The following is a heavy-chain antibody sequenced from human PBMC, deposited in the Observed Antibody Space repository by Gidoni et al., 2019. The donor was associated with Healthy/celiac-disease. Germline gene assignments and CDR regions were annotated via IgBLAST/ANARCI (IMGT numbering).Heavy chain of an antibody. J-gene: IGHJ4*02. V-gene: IGHV2-70*15. CDR1: GFALSTSGMC. CDR2: IDWDDDK. D-gene: IGHD3-10*01. CDR3: ARVNTMVQGVIDY. Sequence: QVTLRESGPALVKPTQTLKLTCTFSGFALSTSGMCVSWIRQPPGKALEWLARIDWDDDKYYSTSLKTMLTISKDTSKNQVVLTMTNMDPVDTATYYCARVNTMVQGVIDYWGQGTLVTVSS.